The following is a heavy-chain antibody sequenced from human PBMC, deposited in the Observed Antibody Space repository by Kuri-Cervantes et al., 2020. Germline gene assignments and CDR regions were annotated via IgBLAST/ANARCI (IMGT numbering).Heavy chain of an antibody. D-gene: IGHD6-19*01. Sequence: SETLSLTCTVSGGSISSSSYYWGWIRQPPGKGLEWIGSIYYSGSTYYNPSLKSRVTISVDTSKNQFSLKLSSVTAADTAVYYCASWLDRYYYYGMDVWGQGTTGTVSS. CDR3: ASWLDRYYYYGMDV. CDR2: IYYSGST. V-gene: IGHV4-39*07. J-gene: IGHJ6*02. CDR1: GGSISSSSYY.